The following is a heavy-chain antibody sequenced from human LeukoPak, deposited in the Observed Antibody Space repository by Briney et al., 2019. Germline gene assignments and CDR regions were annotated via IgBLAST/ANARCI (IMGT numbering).Heavy chain of an antibody. D-gene: IGHD6-19*01. CDR2: ISYEGSNK. CDR1: GFTFSNYA. J-gene: IGHJ4*02. V-gene: IGHV3-30*18. Sequence: GRSLRLSCAASGFTFSNYAMHWVRQAPGKGLEWVAFISYEGSNKYHADSVKGRFTISRDNSKNTLYLQMNSLRAEDTAVYSCAKDIETYTSGWKGFLDSWGQGTLVTVSS. CDR3: AKDIETYTSGWKGFLDS.